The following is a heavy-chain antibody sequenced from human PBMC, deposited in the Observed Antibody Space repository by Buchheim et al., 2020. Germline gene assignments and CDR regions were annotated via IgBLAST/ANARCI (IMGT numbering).Heavy chain of an antibody. CDR2: IYHSGST. D-gene: IGHD1-26*01. Sequence: QVQLQESGPGLVKPSGTLSLICAVSGGSITSGNWWSWVRQPPGGGLEWIGEIYHSGSTHYNPSLKSRVPISVDKSKNPFSLELTSVTAADTAVYYCVRDRGGSSFDSWGQGTL. CDR3: VRDRGGSSFDS. J-gene: IGHJ5*01. V-gene: IGHV4-4*02. CDR1: GGSITSGNW.